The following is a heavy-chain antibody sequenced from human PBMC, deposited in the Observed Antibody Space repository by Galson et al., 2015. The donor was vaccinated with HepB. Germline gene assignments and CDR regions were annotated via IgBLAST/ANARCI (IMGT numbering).Heavy chain of an antibody. D-gene: IGHD4-23*01. Sequence: QSGAEVKKPGESLKISCKGSGYTFPLYWIGWVRQMPGKGLEWMGIICPRDSDTRYSPSFQGQVTISADKSINTAYLQWSSLKASDTAMYYCATYMTKVAWGQGTLVTVSS. CDR1: GYTFPLYW. J-gene: IGHJ5*02. CDR2: ICPRDSDT. V-gene: IGHV5-51*03. CDR3: ATYMTKVA.